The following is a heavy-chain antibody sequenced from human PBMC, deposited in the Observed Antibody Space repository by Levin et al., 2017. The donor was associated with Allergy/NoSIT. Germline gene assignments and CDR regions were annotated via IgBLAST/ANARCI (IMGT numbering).Heavy chain of an antibody. V-gene: IGHV1-18*01. D-gene: IGHD3-3*01. CDR2: ISAYNGNT. Sequence: PRASVKVSCKVSGYNFTNYGISWVRQAPGQGLEWMGWISAYNGNTNYAQKFQGRVTMTIQTSTNTAYMELRSLRSDDTAVYYCARVGIDFWGVYQKSWGYMDVWGQGTTVTVSS. CDR1: GYNFTNYG. CDR3: ARVGIDFWGVYQKSWGYMDV. J-gene: IGHJ6*03.